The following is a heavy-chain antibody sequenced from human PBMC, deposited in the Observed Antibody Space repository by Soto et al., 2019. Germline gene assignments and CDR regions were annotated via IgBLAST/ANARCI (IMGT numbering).Heavy chain of an antibody. CDR2: ITSKVDGGTT. V-gene: IGHV3-15*02. Sequence: EVQLVESGGALVKPGGSLTLSCAGSGFTFSKAWMNWVRQTPGKGLEWVGRITSKVDGGTTDYAAPVKGRFTISTDDSKDTVYLQMSSLKTEDTAAYYCSTGGYYFDYWGQGTLVTVSS. CDR1: GFTFSKAW. CDR3: STGGYYFDY. D-gene: IGHD3-10*01. J-gene: IGHJ4*02.